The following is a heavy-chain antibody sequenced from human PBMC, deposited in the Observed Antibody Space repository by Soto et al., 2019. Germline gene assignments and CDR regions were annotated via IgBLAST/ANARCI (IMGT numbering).Heavy chain of an antibody. CDR2: MNPNSGNT. D-gene: IGHD2-15*01. J-gene: IGHJ6*03. CDR1: GYTFTSYD. CDR3: ARADCSGFICYCYPWYYKDF. V-gene: IGHV1-8*01. Sequence: ASVKVSCKASGYTFTSYDINWVRQATGQGLEWMGWMNPNSGNTGYAQKFQGRVTMTRSTSISTAYMELSSLRSEDTAVYYCARADCSGFICYCYPWYYKDFWGKRTTITVS.